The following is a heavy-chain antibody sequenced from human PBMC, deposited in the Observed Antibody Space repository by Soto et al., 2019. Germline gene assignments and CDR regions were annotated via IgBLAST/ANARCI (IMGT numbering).Heavy chain of an antibody. Sequence: GGSLRLSCAASGFTFTSYWMGWVRQAPGKGLEWVANIKQDGSDKYYVDSVKGRFTISRDNTKNSLYLQMSSLRAEDTAVYYCARDRCSSTSCFFDYWGQGTLVTVSS. D-gene: IGHD2-2*01. CDR1: GFTFTSYW. CDR2: IKQDGSDK. CDR3: ARDRCSSTSCFFDY. V-gene: IGHV3-7*03. J-gene: IGHJ4*02.